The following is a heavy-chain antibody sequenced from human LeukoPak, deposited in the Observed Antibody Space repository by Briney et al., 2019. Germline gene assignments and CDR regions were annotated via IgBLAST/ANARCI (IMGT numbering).Heavy chain of an antibody. Sequence: GGSLRLSCAASGFTFSDYYMSWIRQAPGKGREWVAYITSSGDDIYYADSVKGRFTISRDNAKTALFLRMSSLRVEDTATYYCASDIVATSGDFWGQGTLVSVSS. V-gene: IGHV3-11*01. CDR1: GFTFSDYY. J-gene: IGHJ4*02. D-gene: IGHD5-12*01. CDR2: ITSSGDDI. CDR3: ASDIVATSGDF.